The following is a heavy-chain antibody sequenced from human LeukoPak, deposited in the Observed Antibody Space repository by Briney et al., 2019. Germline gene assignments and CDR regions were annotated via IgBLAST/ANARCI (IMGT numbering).Heavy chain of an antibody. D-gene: IGHD3-16*01. CDR2: ISYDGSNK. J-gene: IGHJ4*02. CDR1: GFTFSSYG. V-gene: IGHV3-30*18. CDR3: AKTYYGYVWGNGPFDY. Sequence: GGSLRLSCAASGFTFSSYGMTWVRQAPGKGLEWVAVISYDGSNKYYADSVKGRFTISRDNSKNTLYLQMNSLRAEDTAVYYCAKTYYGYVWGNGPFDYWGQGTLVTVSS.